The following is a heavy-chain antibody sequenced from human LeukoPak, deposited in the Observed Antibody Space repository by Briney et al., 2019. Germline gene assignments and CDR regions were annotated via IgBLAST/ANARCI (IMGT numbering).Heavy chain of an antibody. Sequence: PGESLKISCEGSGYSFTNYWIAWVRQMPGRGLEWMGIIYPGDSDTRYSPSFQGQVTISADKSISTAYLQWSSLKASDTAMYYCARLNSFGHSSSWPRTFDYWGQGTLVTVSS. J-gene: IGHJ4*02. D-gene: IGHD6-13*01. CDR3: ARLNSFGHSSSWPRTFDY. V-gene: IGHV5-51*01. CDR2: IYPGDSDT. CDR1: GYSFTNYW.